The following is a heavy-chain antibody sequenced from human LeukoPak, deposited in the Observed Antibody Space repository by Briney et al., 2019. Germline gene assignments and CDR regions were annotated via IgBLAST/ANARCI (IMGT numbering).Heavy chain of an antibody. CDR1: GGSFSGYY. D-gene: IGHD3-10*01. CDR3: AREQGEFGVINVIDY. J-gene: IGHJ4*02. CDR2: INHSGST. Sequence: PSETLSLTCAVYGGSFSGYYWSWLRQPPGKGLEWIGEINHSGSTNYNPSLKSRVTISVDTSKNQFSLKLSSVTAADTAVYYCAREQGEFGVINVIDYWGQGTLVTVSS. V-gene: IGHV4-34*01.